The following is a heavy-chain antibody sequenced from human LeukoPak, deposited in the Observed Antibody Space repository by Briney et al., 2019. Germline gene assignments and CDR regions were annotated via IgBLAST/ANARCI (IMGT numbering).Heavy chain of an antibody. CDR1: GFTFSSYA. CDR3: ARQSSIWNDGTNTDFNS. D-gene: IGHD1-1*01. CDR2: ISSSGFIM. V-gene: IGHV3-48*03. J-gene: IGHJ4*02. Sequence: GGSLRLSCAASGFTFSSYAMSWVRQAPGKGLEWVSYISSSGFIMYYADSVEGRFTISRDNAKNSLYLQMNSLRVEDTAVYFCARQSSIWNDGTNTDFNSWGQGTLVTVSS.